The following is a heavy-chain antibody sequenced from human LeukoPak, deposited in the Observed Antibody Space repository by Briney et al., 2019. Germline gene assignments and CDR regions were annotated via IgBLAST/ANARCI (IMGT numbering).Heavy chain of an antibody. Sequence: SETLSLTCTVSGGSISSYYWSGIRQPPGKGLEWIGYIYYSGSTNYNPSLKSRVTISVDTSKNQFSLKLSSVTAADTAVYYCARGLSSSSGFGYWGQGTLVTVSS. V-gene: IGHV4-59*01. D-gene: IGHD6-6*01. J-gene: IGHJ4*02. CDR3: ARGLSSSSGFGY. CDR2: IYYSGST. CDR1: GGSISSYY.